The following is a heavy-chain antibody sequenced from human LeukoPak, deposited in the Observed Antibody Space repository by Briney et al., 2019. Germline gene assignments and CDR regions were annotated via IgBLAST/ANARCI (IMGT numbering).Heavy chain of an antibody. J-gene: IGHJ4*02. CDR3: ARVDTAMVIGY. V-gene: IGHV1-3*01. CDR1: GYTFTSYA. CDR2: INAGNGNT. D-gene: IGHD5-18*01. Sequence: ASVKVSCKASGYTFTSYAMHWVRQAPGQRLEWMGWINAGNGNTKYSQKFQGRVTITRDTSASTAYMELSSLRSEDSAVYYCARVDTAMVIGYWGQGTLVTVSS.